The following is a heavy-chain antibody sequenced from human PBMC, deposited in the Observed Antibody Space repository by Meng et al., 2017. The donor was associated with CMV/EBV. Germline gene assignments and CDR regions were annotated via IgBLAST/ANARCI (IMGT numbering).Heavy chain of an antibody. CDR2: IYSGGSST. J-gene: IGHJ6*02. CDR1: GFTFSSYA. D-gene: IGHD4-11*01. V-gene: IGHV3-23*03. Sequence: GGSLRLSCAASGFTFSSYAMSWVRQAPGKGLEWVSVIYSGGSSTYYADSVKGRFTISRDNSKNTLYLQMNSLRAEDTAVYYCAKDLVIPLYSTPYYYGMDVWGQGTTVTFSS. CDR3: AKDLVIPLYSTPYYYGMDV.